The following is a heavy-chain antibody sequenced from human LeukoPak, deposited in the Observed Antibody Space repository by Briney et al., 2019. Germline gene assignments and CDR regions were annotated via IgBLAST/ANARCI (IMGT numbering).Heavy chain of an antibody. CDR1: GGSISTYY. CDR2: IYTSGST. V-gene: IGHV4-4*07. Sequence: SETLSLTCTVSGGSISTYYCSWIRQPAGKGLEWIGRIYTSGSTNYNPSLKSRVTMSVDTSKNQFSLKLSSVTAADTAVFYCAREGGEPLRRGMDVWGQGTTVTVSS. J-gene: IGHJ6*02. D-gene: IGHD1-26*01. CDR3: AREGGEPLRRGMDV.